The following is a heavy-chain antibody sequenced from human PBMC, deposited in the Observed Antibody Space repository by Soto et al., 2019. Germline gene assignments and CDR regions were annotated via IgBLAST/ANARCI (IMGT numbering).Heavy chain of an antibody. Sequence: EVQLVESGGGLVKPGGSLRLSCAASGLTFRSYSMNWVRQAPGKGLEWVSSISSGGFSINYADSVKGRFSISRDNAQNSLHLQLNNLTAEDTAVYYCARNESSNIYGMDVWCQGTTVTGSS. D-gene: IGHD6-6*01. CDR2: ISSGGFSI. CDR1: GLTFRSYS. V-gene: IGHV3-21*01. J-gene: IGHJ6*01. CDR3: ARNESSNIYGMDV.